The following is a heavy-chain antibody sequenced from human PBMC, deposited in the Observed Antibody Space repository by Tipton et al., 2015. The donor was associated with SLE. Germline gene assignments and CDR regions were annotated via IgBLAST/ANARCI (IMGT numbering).Heavy chain of an antibody. CDR3: ARDQAGEGTLIFGVVSLD. CDR1: GGTFSSYV. CDR2: IIPIFEKA. D-gene: IGHD3-3*02. J-gene: IGHJ4*02. V-gene: IGHV1-69*01. Sequence: QLVQSGAEVKRPGSSVKVSCKASGGTFSSYVISWVRQAPGQGLEWMGGIIPIFEKANYAQKFQDRVTITADESTSTAYMELSSLRSEDTAVYYCARDQAGEGTLIFGVVSLDWGQGSLVTVSS.